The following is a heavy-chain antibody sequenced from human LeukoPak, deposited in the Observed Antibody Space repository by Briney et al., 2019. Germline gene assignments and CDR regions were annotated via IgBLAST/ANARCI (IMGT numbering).Heavy chain of an antibody. CDR1: GYTFTGYY. CDR2: INPNSGGT. J-gene: IGHJ4*02. D-gene: IGHD1-26*01. CDR3: ARVDGSGSYYDY. V-gene: IGHV1-2*02. Sequence: ASVKVSCEASGYTFTGYYMHWVRQAPGQGLEWMGWINPNSGGTKYAQKFQGRVTMTRDTSINTAYMELSRLRSDDTAVYYCARVDGSGSYYDYWGQGTLVTVSS.